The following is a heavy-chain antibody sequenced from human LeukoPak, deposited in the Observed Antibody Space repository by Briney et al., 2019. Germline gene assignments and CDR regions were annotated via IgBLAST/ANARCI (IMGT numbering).Heavy chain of an antibody. CDR2: VNWNGGST. D-gene: IGHD2-21*01. CDR3: ARDHEQTYYYFDY. Sequence: RTGGSLRLSCAASGFTFDDYGMSWVRQAPGKGLEWISGVNWNGGSTGYADSVKGRFTISRDNAKNSLSLQMNSLRAEDTAVYYCARDHEQTYYYFDYWGQGTLVTVSS. CDR1: GFTFDDYG. J-gene: IGHJ4*02. V-gene: IGHV3-20*04.